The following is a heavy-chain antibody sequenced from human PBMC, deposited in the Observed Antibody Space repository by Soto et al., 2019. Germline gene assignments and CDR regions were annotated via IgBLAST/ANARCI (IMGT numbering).Heavy chain of an antibody. V-gene: IGHV4-59*01. CDR1: GGSISHYF. CDR2: FFYNGST. Sequence: QVQLQESGPGLVKPSETLSLTCTASGGSISHYFWSWIRQPPGKGLEWIGYFFYNGSTNYNPSLKSRVTISAARSKSQFSLKLSSVTAAVPAVYYCARDRYMDVWGKGTRVTVS. J-gene: IGHJ6*03. CDR3: ARDRYMDV.